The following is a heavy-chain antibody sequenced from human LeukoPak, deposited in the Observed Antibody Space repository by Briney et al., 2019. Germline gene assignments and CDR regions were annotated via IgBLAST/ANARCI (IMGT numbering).Heavy chain of an antibody. V-gene: IGHV1-46*01. CDR3: ARDGLYCTNGVCSSDI. J-gene: IGHJ3*02. Sequence: ASVKVSCKASGYTFTRHYMSWVRQAPGQGLEWMGKINPSSGGTGYAQKFQGRVTMTRDTSTSTVYMELTSLRSADTAVYYCARDGLYCTNGVCSSDIWGQGTLVTVSS. D-gene: IGHD2-8*01. CDR1: GYTFTRHY. CDR2: INPSSGGT.